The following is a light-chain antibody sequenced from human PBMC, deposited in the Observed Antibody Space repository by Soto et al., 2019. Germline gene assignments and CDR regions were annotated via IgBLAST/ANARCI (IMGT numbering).Light chain of an antibody. J-gene: IGLJ1*01. V-gene: IGLV1-44*01. CDR3: AAWDASLNACV. Sequence: QSVLTQAPSASGTPGQRVTISCSGSSSNIGSKTVNWYQQLPGMAPKLLIFNNHQRPSGVPDRFSDSKSGTSAALAISGLQSEDEADYYCAAWDASLNACVLGTGTKRTVL. CDR2: NNH. CDR1: SSNIGSKT.